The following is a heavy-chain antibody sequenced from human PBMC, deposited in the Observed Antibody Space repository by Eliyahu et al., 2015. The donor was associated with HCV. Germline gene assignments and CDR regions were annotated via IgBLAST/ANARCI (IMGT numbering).Heavy chain of an antibody. CDR2: ISYDGSNK. J-gene: IGHJ4*02. CDR1: GFTFSSYG. Sequence: HPWTSHLLSCATSGFTFSSYGMHWVRQAQGKGLEWVAVISYDGSNKYYADSVKGRFTISRDNSKNTLYLQMNSLRAEDTAVYYCAKDSALDSSGFDYWGQGTLVTVSS. V-gene: IGHV3-30*18. D-gene: IGHD3-22*01. CDR3: AKDSALDSSGFDY.